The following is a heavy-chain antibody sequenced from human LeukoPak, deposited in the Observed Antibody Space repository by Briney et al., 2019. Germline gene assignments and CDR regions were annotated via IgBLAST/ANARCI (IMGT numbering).Heavy chain of an antibody. V-gene: IGHV1-18*03. D-gene: IGHD1-14*01. CDR1: GYSSTNYG. J-gene: IGHJ4*02. CDR2: IHIYRGNT. Sequence: ASVKVSCKASGYSSTNYGISWVRQAPGQGLEWMGWIHIYRGNTNYAQKFQGRVTITRDTSASTAYMELSSLRSEDMAVYYCTLYNYWGQGTLVTVSS. CDR3: TLYNY.